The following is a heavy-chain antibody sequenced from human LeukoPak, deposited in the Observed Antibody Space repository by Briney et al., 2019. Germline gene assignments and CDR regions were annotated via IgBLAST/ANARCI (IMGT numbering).Heavy chain of an antibody. J-gene: IGHJ4*02. CDR1: GGSISSGSYY. CDR2: IYYSGST. CDR3: ANVNWNYLHFDY. Sequence: SQTLSLTCTVSGGSISSGSYYWSWIRQPAGKGLEWIGRIYYSGSTYYNPSLKSRVTISVDTSKNQFSLKLSSVTAADTAVYYCANVNWNYLHFDYWGQGTLVTVSS. D-gene: IGHD1-7*01. V-gene: IGHV4-61*02.